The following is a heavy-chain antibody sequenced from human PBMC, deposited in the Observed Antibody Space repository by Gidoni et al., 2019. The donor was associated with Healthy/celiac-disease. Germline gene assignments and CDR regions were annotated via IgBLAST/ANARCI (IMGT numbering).Heavy chain of an antibody. CDR1: GGSISSSSYY. D-gene: IGHD3-10*01. CDR3: ARDLYGSGSYFYYYYGMDV. CDR2: IYYSGST. J-gene: IGHJ6*02. V-gene: IGHV4-39*07. Sequence: QLQLQESGPGLVKPSETLSLTCTVSGGSISSSSYYWGWIRQPPGKGLEWIGSIYYSGSTYYNPSLKSRVTISVDTSKNQFSLKLSSVTAADTAVYYCARDLYGSGSYFYYYYGMDVWGQGTTVTVSS.